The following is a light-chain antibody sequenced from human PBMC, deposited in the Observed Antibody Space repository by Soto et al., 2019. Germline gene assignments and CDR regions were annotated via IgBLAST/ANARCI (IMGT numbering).Light chain of an antibody. CDR2: DAS. CDR1: QSVSSY. V-gene: IGKV3-11*01. J-gene: IGKJ2*01. Sequence: EIVLTQSPATLSLSPGERATLSCRASQSVSSYLAWYQQKPGQAPRLLIYDASNRATGIPARFSGSGSGTDFTLTISSLEPEDFAVYYCQQRSNSPPWVYTFGQGTKLEIK. CDR3: QQRSNSPPWVYT.